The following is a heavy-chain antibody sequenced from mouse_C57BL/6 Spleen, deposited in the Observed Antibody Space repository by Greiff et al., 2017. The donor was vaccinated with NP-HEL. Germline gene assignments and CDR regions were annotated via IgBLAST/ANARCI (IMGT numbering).Heavy chain of an antibody. CDR3: ARDPVCAY. CDR1: GYSITSGYY. Sequence: EVQVVESGPGLVKPSQSLSLTCSVTGYSITSGYYWNWIRQFPGNKLEWMGYISYDGSNNYNPSLKNRISITRDTSKNQFLLKLNSVTTEDTATYLCARDPVCAYWRQGTLVTVSA. J-gene: IGHJ3*01. CDR2: ISYDGSN. V-gene: IGHV3-6*01.